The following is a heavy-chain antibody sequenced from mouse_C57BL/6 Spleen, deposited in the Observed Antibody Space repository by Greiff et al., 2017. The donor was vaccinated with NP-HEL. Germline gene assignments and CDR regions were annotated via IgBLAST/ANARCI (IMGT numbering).Heavy chain of an antibody. V-gene: IGHV5-17*01. J-gene: IGHJ1*03. CDR1: GFTFSDYG. Sequence: DVKLVESGGGLVKPGGSLKLSCAASGFTFSDYGMHWVRQAPEKGLEWVAYISSGSSTIYYADTVKGRFTISRDNAKNTLFLQMTSLRSEDTAMYYCANDGYWYFDVWGTGTTVTVSS. CDR3: ANDGYWYFDV. D-gene: IGHD2-3*01. CDR2: ISSGSSTI.